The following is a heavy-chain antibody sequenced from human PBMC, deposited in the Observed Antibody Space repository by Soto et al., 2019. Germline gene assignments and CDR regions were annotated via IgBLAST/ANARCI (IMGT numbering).Heavy chain of an antibody. J-gene: IGHJ4*02. V-gene: IGHV3-74*01. Sequence: EVQLVESGGGLVQPGGSLRLSCAASGFTFSNHWMHWVRQAPGKGLVWVSRINSDGSSTTYADSVKGRFTISRDNAKNTLYLQLHSLRADATALYYCARGYSSVPDYWGQGTLVTVSS. CDR1: GFTFSNHW. CDR2: INSDGSST. CDR3: ARGYSSVPDY. D-gene: IGHD6-19*01.